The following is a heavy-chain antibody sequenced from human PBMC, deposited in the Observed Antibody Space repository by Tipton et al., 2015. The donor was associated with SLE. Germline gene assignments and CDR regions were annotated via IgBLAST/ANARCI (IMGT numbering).Heavy chain of an antibody. V-gene: IGHV4-59*12. CDR3: ARDKIPVYSGSYLAGYYYGMDV. D-gene: IGHD1-26*01. CDR2: IYHNENTYHSEST. Sequence: TLSLTCTVSSYSISGYYWGWIRQPPGKGLEWIANIYHNENTYHSESTYYNPSLKSRVTISIDKSKNQFSLKLSSVTAADTAVYYCARDKIPVYSGSYLAGYYYGMDVWGQGTTVTVSS. CDR1: SYSISGYY. J-gene: IGHJ6*02.